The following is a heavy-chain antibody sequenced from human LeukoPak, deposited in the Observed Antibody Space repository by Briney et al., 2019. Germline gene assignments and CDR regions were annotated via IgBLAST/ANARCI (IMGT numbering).Heavy chain of an antibody. CDR2: IIPMFGTA. CDR3: ARDHDMIAMRD. Sequence: SVKVSCKAPGGTFSSYGLNWVRQAPGEGLEWMGRIIPMFGTANYAQKFQGRVTITTDESTTTAYMELSSLRSEDTALYYCARDHDMIAMRDWGQGTLVSVSS. CDR1: GGTFSSYG. J-gene: IGHJ4*02. V-gene: IGHV1-69*05. D-gene: IGHD3-22*01.